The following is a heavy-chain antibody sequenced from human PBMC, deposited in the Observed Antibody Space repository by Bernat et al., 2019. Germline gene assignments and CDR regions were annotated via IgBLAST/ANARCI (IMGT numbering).Heavy chain of an antibody. CDR3: ARHVSFDFWSGYFTGWAFDI. CDR2: IYYTGTT. Sequence: QLQESGPGLVRTSETLSLTCSVSNGSISSTFYYWAWIRQAPGKGLEWIGTIYYTGTTYYNPSLQSRVTKSVDTTKNQFSLNLGSVTAADTAVYFCARHVSFDFWSGYFTGWAFDIWGQGTMVTVSS. J-gene: IGHJ3*02. CDR1: NGSISSTFYY. D-gene: IGHD3-3*01. V-gene: IGHV4-39*01.